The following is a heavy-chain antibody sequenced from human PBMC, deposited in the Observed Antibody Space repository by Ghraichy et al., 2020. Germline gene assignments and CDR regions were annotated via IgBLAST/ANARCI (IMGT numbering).Heavy chain of an antibody. V-gene: IGHV3-7*03. J-gene: IGHJ4*02. Sequence: GGSLRLSCAASGFTFSSYWMSWVRQAPGKGLEWVANIKQDGSEKYYVDSVKGRFTISRDNAKNSLFLQMNSLSAEDTAVYYCAREGSEWGGGDCSHWGQGTLVTVSS. CDR1: GFTFSSYW. CDR2: IKQDGSEK. D-gene: IGHD2-21*02. CDR3: AREGSEWGGGDCSH.